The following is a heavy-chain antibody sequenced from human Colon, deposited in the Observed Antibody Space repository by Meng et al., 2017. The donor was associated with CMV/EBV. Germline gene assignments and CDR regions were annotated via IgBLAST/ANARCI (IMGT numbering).Heavy chain of an antibody. V-gene: IGHV3-21*01. Sequence: GGSLRLSCAASGFTFNRNSMSWVRQAPGRGLEWVASISTRGNYIYYTDSVKGRFTISRDNARNSLTLQMNSLRAEDTAVYYCARLQAPSNTQIPFYYFGMDVWGHGTTVTVSS. CDR2: ISTRGNYI. CDR1: GFTFNRNS. J-gene: IGHJ6*02. D-gene: IGHD2-8*01. CDR3: ARLQAPSNTQIPFYYFGMDV.